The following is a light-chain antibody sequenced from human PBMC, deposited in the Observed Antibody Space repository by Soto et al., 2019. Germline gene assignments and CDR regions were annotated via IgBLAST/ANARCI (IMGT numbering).Light chain of an antibody. V-gene: IGKV3-20*01. CDR3: QQYGSSPPIP. Sequence: EIVLKQSPGTLSLSTGERATLSFSASQSVSSSYLAWYQQKPGQAPRLLIYGASSRTAGIPDRFSGSGSGTDFTLTISRLEPEDFAVYYCQQYGSSPPIPFGQGTRLEIK. CDR2: GAS. CDR1: QSVSSSY. J-gene: IGKJ5*01.